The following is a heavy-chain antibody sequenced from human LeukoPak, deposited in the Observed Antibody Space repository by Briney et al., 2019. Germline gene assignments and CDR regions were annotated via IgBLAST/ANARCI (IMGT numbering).Heavy chain of an antibody. D-gene: IGHD6-19*01. CDR3: AKSPEHGSGWPSRVPAYYFDY. CDR2: ISGSGGST. CDR1: GFTFSSYA. V-gene: IGHV3-23*01. J-gene: IGHJ4*02. Sequence: GGSLRLSCAASGFTFSSYAMSWVRQAPGKGLEWVSAISGSGGSTYYADSVKGRLTISRDNSKNTLYLQMNSLRAEDTAVYYCAKSPEHGSGWPSRVPAYYFDYWGQGTLVTVSS.